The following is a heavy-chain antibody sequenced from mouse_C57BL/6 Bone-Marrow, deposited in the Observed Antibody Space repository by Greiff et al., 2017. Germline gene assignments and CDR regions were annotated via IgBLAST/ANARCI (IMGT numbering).Heavy chain of an antibody. CDR3: ARGGYYYGRGFAY. D-gene: IGHD1-1*01. J-gene: IGHJ3*01. V-gene: IGHV1-81*01. CDR2: IYPRSGNT. CDR1: GYTFTSYG. Sequence: QVQLQQSGAELARPGASVTLSCKASGYTFTSYGISWVKQRTGQGLEWIGEIYPRSGNTYYNEKFKGKATLTADKSSSTAYMELRSLTSEDSAVYFCARGGYYYGRGFAYWGQGTLVTVSA.